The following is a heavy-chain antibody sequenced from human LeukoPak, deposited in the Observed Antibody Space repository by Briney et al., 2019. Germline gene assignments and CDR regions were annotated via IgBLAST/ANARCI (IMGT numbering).Heavy chain of an antibody. J-gene: IGHJ4*02. CDR3: ARDRSGSYFRGALNY. D-gene: IGHD1-26*01. V-gene: IGHV3-11*01. Sequence: LSLTCTVSGGSISSSSYYWGWIRQAPGKGLEWVSYISSSGSTIYYADSVKGRFTISRDNAKNSLYLQMNSLRAEDTAVYYCARDRSGSYFRGALNYWGQGTLVTVSS. CDR1: GGSISSSSYY. CDR2: ISSSGSTI.